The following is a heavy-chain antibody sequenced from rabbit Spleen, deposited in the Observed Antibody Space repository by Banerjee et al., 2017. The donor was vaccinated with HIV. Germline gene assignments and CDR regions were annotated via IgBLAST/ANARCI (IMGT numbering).Heavy chain of an antibody. D-gene: IGHD8-1*01. J-gene: IGHJ4*01. CDR1: GFSFSSSDY. V-gene: IGHV1S40*01. CDR2: IAGSSSGFT. Sequence: QSLEESGGDLVKPGASLTLTCTASGFSFSSSDYMCWVRQAPGKGLEWISCIAGSSSGFTYSATWAKGRFTCSKASSTTVTLQMTSLTAADTATYFCVRSYIGTSYYTWGYFNLWGQGTLVTVS. CDR3: VRSYIGTSYYTWGYFNL.